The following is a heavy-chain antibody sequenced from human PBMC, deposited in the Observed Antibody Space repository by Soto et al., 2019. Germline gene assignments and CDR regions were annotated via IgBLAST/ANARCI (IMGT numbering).Heavy chain of an antibody. V-gene: IGHV4-59*01. Sequence: TSETLSLTCTVSGGSISSYYWSWIRQPPGKGLEWIGYIYYSGSTNYNPSLKSRVTISVDTSKNHFSLKLSSVTATDTAVYYCARAYGDYVFDFWGQGTLVTVS. D-gene: IGHD4-17*01. CDR3: ARAYGDYVFDF. J-gene: IGHJ4*02. CDR2: IYYSGST. CDR1: GGSISSYY.